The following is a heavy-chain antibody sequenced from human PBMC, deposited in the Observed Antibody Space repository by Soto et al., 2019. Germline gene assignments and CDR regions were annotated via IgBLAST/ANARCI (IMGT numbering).Heavy chain of an antibody. CDR1: GGTFSSYA. CDR3: ARINCSGGSCYSYGMDV. J-gene: IGHJ6*02. D-gene: IGHD2-15*01. V-gene: IGHV1-69*13. CDR2: IIPIFGTA. Sequence: SVKVSCKASGGTFSSYAISWVRQAPGQGLEWMGGIIPIFGTANYAQKFQGRVTITADESTSTAYMELSSLRSEDTAVYYCARINCSGGSCYSYGMDVWGQGTTVTVSS.